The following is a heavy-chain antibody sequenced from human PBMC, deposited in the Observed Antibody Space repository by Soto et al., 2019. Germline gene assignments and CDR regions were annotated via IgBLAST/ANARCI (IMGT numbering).Heavy chain of an antibody. D-gene: IGHD2-2*01. J-gene: IGHJ6*02. CDR3: ARSQGSSTSLEIYYYYYYGMDV. V-gene: IGHV1-69*01. CDR2: IIPIPGTA. CDR1: GGTFGSYA. Sequence: QVQLVQSGAEVKKPGSSVKVSCKASGGTFGSYAISWVRQAPGQGLEWMGGIIPIPGTANYAKKFQGRVTIAADESTSTAYMELSSLRSEETAVYYCARSQGSSTSLEIYYYYYYGMDVWGQGTTVTVSS.